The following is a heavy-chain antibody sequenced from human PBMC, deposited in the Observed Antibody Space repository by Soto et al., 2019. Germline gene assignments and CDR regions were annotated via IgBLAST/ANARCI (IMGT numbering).Heavy chain of an antibody. CDR1: GFTLRTNG. J-gene: IGHJ4*02. D-gene: IGHD3-3*02. CDR3: AKGRIYYFDY. Sequence: PGGSLRLSCAATGFTLRTNGMSWVRQAPGKGLEWVSSISGSGGDTHYADSLKGRFTISRDSSKNTLYLPMNSLRAEDTAVYYCAKGRIYYFDYWGQGTLVTVSS. CDR2: ISGSGGDT. V-gene: IGHV3-23*01.